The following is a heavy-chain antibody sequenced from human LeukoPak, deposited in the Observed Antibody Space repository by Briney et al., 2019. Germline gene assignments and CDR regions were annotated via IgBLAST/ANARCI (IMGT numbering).Heavy chain of an antibody. Sequence: GGSLRLSCVVSGFTFSSYWTSWVRQAPGKGLEWVANIKQDGSEKYYVDSVKGRFTMSRDNAKNSLYLQMNSLRAEDTAVYYCARVQWELRGVGSYFEYWGQGALVTVSS. J-gene: IGHJ4*02. CDR3: ARVQWELRGVGSYFEY. V-gene: IGHV3-7*01. CDR2: IKQDGSEK. CDR1: GFTFSSYW. D-gene: IGHD1-26*01.